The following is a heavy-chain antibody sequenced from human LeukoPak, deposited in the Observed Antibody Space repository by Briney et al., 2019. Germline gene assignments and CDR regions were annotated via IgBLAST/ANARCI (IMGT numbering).Heavy chain of an antibody. CDR2: IYHSGSP. J-gene: IGHJ4*02. CDR3: AREFTGYGNTDY. V-gene: IGHV4-4*02. CDR1: GGSISSNNW. Sequence: SDTLSLICAVSGGSISSNNWWGWVRQPPGKGLEWIGEIYHSGSPNYNPSLKSRVTISVDKSRNHFSLNLSSVTAADTAVYYCAREFTGYGNTDYWGQGTLVTVSS. D-gene: IGHD5-12*01.